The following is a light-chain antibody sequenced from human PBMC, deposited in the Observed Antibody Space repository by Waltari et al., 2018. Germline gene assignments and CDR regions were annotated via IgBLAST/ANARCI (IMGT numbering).Light chain of an antibody. CDR1: SRDIWKYNS. J-gene: IGLJ1*01. CDR2: EVT. V-gene: IGLV2-23*02. CDR3: CSDAGSGTYV. Sequence: QSALTQPASVSGSPGQSITLSCPGTSRDIWKYNSVSWYQHLPGKVPKVMISEVTKRPSGVSNRFSGSKSGNTASLTISGLQADDEAEYYCCSDAGSGTYVFGTGTKLTV.